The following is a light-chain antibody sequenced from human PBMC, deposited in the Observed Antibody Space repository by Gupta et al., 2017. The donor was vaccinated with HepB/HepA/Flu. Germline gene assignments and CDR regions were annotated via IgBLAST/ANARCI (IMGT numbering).Light chain of an antibody. CDR1: QSVRSY. V-gene: IGKV3-11*01. CDR2: VAS. CDR3: QQRSNWPLIT. J-gene: IGKJ5*01. Sequence: IVLTQSPATLSLSPGERATLSCRASQSVRSYLAWYQQKPGQAPRLLIYVASKRATGIPARFSGSGSGTDFTLTISSLEPEDFAVYYCQQRSNWPLITFGQGTRLEIK.